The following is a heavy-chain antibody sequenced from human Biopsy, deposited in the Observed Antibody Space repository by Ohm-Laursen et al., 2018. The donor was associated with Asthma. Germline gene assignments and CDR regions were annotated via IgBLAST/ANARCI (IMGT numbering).Heavy chain of an antibody. J-gene: IGHJ4*02. CDR1: GFPISNYG. V-gene: IGHV3-30*03. D-gene: IGHD2-21*01. CDR2: MSYDDSQT. Sequence: SSLRLSCAASGFPISNYGMHWVRQAPGKGLEWVAVMSYDDSQTRYADSVKGRFTISRDNSKNTLDLQMNSLRGDDTAAYYCVRWRSGYPDHYSDFWGLGTLVTVSS. CDR3: VRWRSGYPDHYSDF.